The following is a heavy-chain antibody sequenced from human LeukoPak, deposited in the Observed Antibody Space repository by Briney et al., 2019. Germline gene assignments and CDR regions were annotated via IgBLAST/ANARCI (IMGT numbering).Heavy chain of an antibody. V-gene: IGHV6-1*01. D-gene: IGHD5-24*01. CDR2: TYYRSKWYN. Sequence: SQTLSLTCAISGDSVSSNSAAWNWIRQSPSRGLEWLGRTYYRSKWYNDYAVSVKSRITINPDTSKNQFSLKLSSVTAADTAVYYCARDHKENYYGMDVWGQGTTVTVSS. CDR3: ARDHKENYYGMDV. CDR1: GDSVSSNSAA. J-gene: IGHJ6*02.